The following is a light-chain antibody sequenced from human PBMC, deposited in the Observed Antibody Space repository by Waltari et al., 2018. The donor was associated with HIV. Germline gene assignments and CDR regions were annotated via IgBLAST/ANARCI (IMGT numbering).Light chain of an antibody. J-gene: IGKJ1*01. CDR1: QSVLYSSNNKNY. V-gene: IGKV4-1*01. CDR3: QQYYSTPWT. Sequence: DIVMTQSPDSLAVSLGERATINRKSSQSVLYSSNNKNYLAWYQQKPGQPPKLLIYWASTRESGVPDRSSGSGSGTDFTLTISSLQAEDVAVYYCQQYYSTPWTFGQGTKVEIK. CDR2: WAS.